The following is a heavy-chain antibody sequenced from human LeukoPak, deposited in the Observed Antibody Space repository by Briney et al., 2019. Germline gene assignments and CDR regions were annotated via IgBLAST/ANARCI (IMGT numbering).Heavy chain of an antibody. CDR1: GITFRNYG. V-gene: IGHV3-30*02. D-gene: IGHD2-15*01. CDR3: ATDRATQYFDY. CDR2: IWYDGSNK. Sequence: GGSLRLSYAASGITFRNYGMHWVRQAPGKGLEWVAFIWYDGSNKYYADSVKGRFTISRDNSRNTLFLQMNSLRAEDTAVYYCATDRATQYFDYWGQGTLVSVSS. J-gene: IGHJ4*02.